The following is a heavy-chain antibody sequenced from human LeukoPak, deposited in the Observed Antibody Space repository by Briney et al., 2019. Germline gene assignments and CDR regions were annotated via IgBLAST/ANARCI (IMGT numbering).Heavy chain of an antibody. J-gene: IGHJ4*02. V-gene: IGHV1-2*02. CDR2: INPNSGGT. Sequence: ASVKVSCKASGYTFTDYYMHWVRQAPGQGLEWMGWINPNSGGTNYAQKFQGRVTMTRDTSISTAYMELSRLRSDDAAVYYCARESSLYYFDYWGQGTLVTVSS. D-gene: IGHD2-2*01. CDR1: GYTFTDYY. CDR3: ARESSLYYFDY.